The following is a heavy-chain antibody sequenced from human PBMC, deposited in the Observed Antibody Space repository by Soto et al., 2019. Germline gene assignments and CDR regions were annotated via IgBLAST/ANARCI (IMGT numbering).Heavy chain of an antibody. Sequence: EVELLESGGTLVQPGGSLRLSCSASGFSFVRYAMSWVRQAPGKGLEWIATISSSERSSSTYYIEAVKSRFTISRDVSINLLLLEMKNMRTEDMALYDCTRDGPLRGLLGLHVKYSDYWGRGTHVAVSS. D-gene: IGHD3-16*01. CDR3: TRDGPLRGLLGLHVKYSDY. J-gene: IGHJ4*02. CDR1: GFSFVRYA. CDR2: ISSSERSSST. V-gene: IGHV3-23*01.